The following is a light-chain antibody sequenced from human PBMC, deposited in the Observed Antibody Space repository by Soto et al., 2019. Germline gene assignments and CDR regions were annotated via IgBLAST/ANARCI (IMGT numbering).Light chain of an antibody. V-gene: IGKV1D-13*01. CDR2: DAS. J-gene: IGKJ4*01. CDR3: QQFNNYPLT. Sequence: AIHLTHSPSSLSSSVVDRVTITCGASQGISSALAWYQQKPGKAPKLLIYDASSLESGVPSRFSGSGSGTDFTLTISSLQPEDFATYYCQQFNNYPLTFGGGTKVDIK. CDR1: QGISSA.